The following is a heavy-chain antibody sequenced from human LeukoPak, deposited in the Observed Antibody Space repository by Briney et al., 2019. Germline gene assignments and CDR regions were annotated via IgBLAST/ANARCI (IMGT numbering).Heavy chain of an antibody. D-gene: IGHD4-17*01. V-gene: IGHV1-2*02. CDR3: ARDDYGDYWFDP. J-gene: IGHJ5*02. CDR1: GYTFTGYY. CDR2: INPNSGGT. Sequence: ASVKVSCKASGYTFTGYYMHWVQQAPGQGLEWMGWINPNSGGTNYAQKFQGRVTMTRDTSISTAYMELSRLRSDDTAVYYCARDDYGDYWFDPWGQGTLVTVSS.